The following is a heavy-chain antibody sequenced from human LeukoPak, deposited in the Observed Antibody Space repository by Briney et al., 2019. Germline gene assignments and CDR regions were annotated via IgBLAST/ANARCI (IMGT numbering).Heavy chain of an antibody. V-gene: IGHV4-31*03. CDR1: GGSISSGGHY. Sequence: SETLSLTCTVSGGSISSGGHYWSWIRQHPGKGLEWIGYIYYSGSTYYNPSLKSRVTISVDTSKNQFSLKLSSVTAADTAVYYCARVRRTYYHNLWGQGTLVTVSS. J-gene: IGHJ4*02. CDR3: ARVRRTYYHNL. D-gene: IGHD3-9*01. CDR2: IYYSGST.